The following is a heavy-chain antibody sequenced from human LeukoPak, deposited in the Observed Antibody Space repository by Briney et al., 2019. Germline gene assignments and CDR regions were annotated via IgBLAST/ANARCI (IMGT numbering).Heavy chain of an antibody. J-gene: IGHJ4*02. D-gene: IGHD6-13*01. CDR2: ISGSGDST. Sequence: PGGSLRLSCAVSGLTFSSFAMSWVRQAPGKGLEWVSAISGSGDSTYYADSVKGRFTISRDNSKSTLFLQMNSPRAEDTAVYYCAKDRDYRSSWYTADYWGQGTLVTVSS. CDR1: GLTFSSFA. V-gene: IGHV3-23*01. CDR3: AKDRDYRSSWYTADY.